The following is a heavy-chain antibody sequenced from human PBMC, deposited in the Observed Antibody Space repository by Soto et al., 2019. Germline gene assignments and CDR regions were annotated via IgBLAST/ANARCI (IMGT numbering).Heavy chain of an antibody. CDR1: GYTFTNYW. V-gene: IGHV5-51*01. CDR3: ARVFRDIVTGYLETFDI. D-gene: IGHD3-9*01. J-gene: IGHJ3*02. Sequence: GESLKISCKGSGYTFTNYWIGWVRQMPGEGLEWMGIIYAGGSDHRYSPSFQGQVTMSVDKSISTAFLQWSSLKASDTAIYYCARVFRDIVTGYLETFDIWGQGTMVTVSS. CDR2: IYAGGSDH.